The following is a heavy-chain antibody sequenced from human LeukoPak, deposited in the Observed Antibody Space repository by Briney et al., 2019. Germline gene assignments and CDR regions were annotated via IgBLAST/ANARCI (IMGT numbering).Heavy chain of an antibody. Sequence: PGGSLRLSCAASGFTFSRYWMGWVRQAPGKGLEWVANIKQDGSEKHYVDSVKGRFTISRDNAKNSLYLQMSSLRAEDTAVYYCARDSSSWYVSEHWGQGTLVTVSS. D-gene: IGHD6-13*01. CDR1: GFTFSRYW. CDR2: IKQDGSEK. J-gene: IGHJ1*01. CDR3: ARDSSSWYVSEH. V-gene: IGHV3-7*05.